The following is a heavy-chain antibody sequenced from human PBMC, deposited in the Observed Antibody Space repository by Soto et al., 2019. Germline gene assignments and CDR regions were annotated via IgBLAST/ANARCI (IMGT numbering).Heavy chain of an antibody. CDR3: VGAPSAGWYSAFDS. CDR1: GGTFSSYA. V-gene: IGHV1-69*01. J-gene: IGHJ4*02. D-gene: IGHD6-19*01. CDR2: LVTLYGSA. Sequence: VHLVQSGPEVQKPGSSVQVSCKASGGTFSSYAIHWVRQAPGQGLEWVGGLVTLYGSANSAQKFQGRVTFPADVATSTSYMVLRSLTSEDTAVYYCVGAPSAGWYSAFDSWGQGTLVTVSS.